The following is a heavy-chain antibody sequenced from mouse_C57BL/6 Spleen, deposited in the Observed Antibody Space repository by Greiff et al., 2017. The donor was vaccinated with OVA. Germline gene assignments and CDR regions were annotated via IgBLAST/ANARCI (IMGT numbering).Heavy chain of an antibody. V-gene: IGHV1-26*01. J-gene: IGHJ2*01. CDR1: GYSFTDYY. CDR3: ASYPSCDIDY. CDR2: INPNNGGT. Sequence: VQLQQSGPELVKPGASVKISCKASGYSFTDYYMNWVKQSHGKSLEWIGDINPNNGGTSYNQKFKGKATLTVDKSSSTAYMELRSLTSEDSAVYYCASYPSCDIDYWGPGTTLTVSS. D-gene: IGHD1-1*01.